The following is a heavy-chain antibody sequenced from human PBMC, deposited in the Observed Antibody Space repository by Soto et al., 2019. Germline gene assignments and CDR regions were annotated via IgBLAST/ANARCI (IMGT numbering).Heavy chain of an antibody. V-gene: IGHV4-34*01. CDR2: INHSGST. J-gene: IGHJ3*02. CDR3: ARGRWRDTIFGVVIMGGSERRYAFDI. D-gene: IGHD3-3*01. CDR1: GGSFSGYY. Sequence: SETLSLTCAVYGGSFSGYYWSWIRQPPGKGLEWIGEINHSGSTNYNPSLKSRVTISVDTSKNQFSLKLSSVTAADTAVYYCARGRWRDTIFGVVIMGGSERRYAFDIWGQGTMVTVSS.